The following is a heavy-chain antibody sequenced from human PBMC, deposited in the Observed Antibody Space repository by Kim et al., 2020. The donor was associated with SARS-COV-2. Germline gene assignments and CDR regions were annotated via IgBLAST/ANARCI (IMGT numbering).Heavy chain of an antibody. CDR3: TTDPDRGRTGTTFDYYYYYMDV. D-gene: IGHD1-7*01. CDR2: IKSKTDGGTT. Sequence: GGSLRLSCAASGFTFSNAWMSWVRQAPGKGLEWVGRIKSKTDGGTTDYAAPVKGRFTISRDDSKNTLYLQMNSLKTEDTAVYYCTTDPDRGRTGTTFDYYYYYMDVWGKGTTVTVSS. J-gene: IGHJ6*03. CDR1: GFTFSNAW. V-gene: IGHV3-15*01.